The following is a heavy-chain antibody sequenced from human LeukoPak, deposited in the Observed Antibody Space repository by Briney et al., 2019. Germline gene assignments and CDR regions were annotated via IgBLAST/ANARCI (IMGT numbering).Heavy chain of an antibody. D-gene: IGHD6-13*01. J-gene: IGHJ4*02. CDR3: ARNAGSSWYVY. V-gene: IGHV1-46*01. CDR2: INPSGGST. Sequence: VASVKVSCKASGYTFISYYMHRVRQAPGQGLEWMGIINPSGGSTSYAQKFQGRVTMTRDTSTSTVYMELSSLRSEDTAVYYCARNAGSSWYVYWGQGTLVTVSS. CDR1: GYTFISYY.